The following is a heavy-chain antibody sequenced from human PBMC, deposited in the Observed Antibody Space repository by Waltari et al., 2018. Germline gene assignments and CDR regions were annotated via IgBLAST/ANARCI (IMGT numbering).Heavy chain of an antibody. J-gene: IGHJ5*02. D-gene: IGHD6-19*01. CDR2: IIPILTIT. CDR3: ARDLTSSGWDRGYKWFDP. Sequence: QVQLVQSGAEVKKPGSSVKVSCKASGGTFSSYGINWVRQAPGQGLEWMGGIIPILTITNYAQKFQGRVTITADESTSTAYMELSSLRSEDTAVYFCARDLTSSGWDRGYKWFDPWGQGTLVTVSS. V-gene: IGHV1-69*04. CDR1: GGTFSSYG.